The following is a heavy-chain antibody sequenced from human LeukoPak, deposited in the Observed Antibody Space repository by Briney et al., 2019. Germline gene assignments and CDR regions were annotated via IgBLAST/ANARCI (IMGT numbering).Heavy chain of an antibody. CDR2: INQDGSHK. CDR3: AKRGVVIRVILVGFHKEAYYFDS. Sequence: GGSLRLSCAASGFTFNNYWFSWVRQAPGKGLEWVANINQDGSHKYSVDSVKGRFTISRDNARNSLYLQVNGLRAEDTAVYFCAKRGVVIRVILVGFHKEAYYFDSWGQGALVTVSS. J-gene: IGHJ4*02. V-gene: IGHV3-7*03. D-gene: IGHD3-22*01. CDR1: GFTFNNYW.